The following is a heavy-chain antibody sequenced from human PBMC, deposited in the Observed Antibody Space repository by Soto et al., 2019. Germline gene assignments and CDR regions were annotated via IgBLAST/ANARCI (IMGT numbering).Heavy chain of an antibody. CDR1: DGSFSGYY. CDR2: IFHGGST. J-gene: IGHJ4*02. Sequence: TSETLSLTCAVYDGSFSGYYWSWIRQPPGKGLEWIGEIFHGGSTNYSPSLKSRVTISVDTSKNQFSLELSSVTAADTAVYYCARPHYDSNTFYSFFDYWGQGTLVTSPQ. CDR3: ARPHYDSNTFYSFFDY. V-gene: IGHV4-34*12. D-gene: IGHD3-22*01.